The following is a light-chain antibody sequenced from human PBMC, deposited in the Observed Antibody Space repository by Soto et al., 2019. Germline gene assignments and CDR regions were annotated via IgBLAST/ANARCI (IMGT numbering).Light chain of an antibody. J-gene: IGLJ1*01. Sequence: QSVLTQPASVSGSPGQSITISCTGTSSDVGSYNLVSWYQHHPGKAPKLMIYEVSERPSGVSNRFSGSKSGNTASLTISGPQAEDEADYYCCSYAGRTTPYVFGIGTKVTVL. CDR2: EVS. CDR3: CSYAGRTTPYV. CDR1: SSDVGSYNL. V-gene: IGLV2-23*02.